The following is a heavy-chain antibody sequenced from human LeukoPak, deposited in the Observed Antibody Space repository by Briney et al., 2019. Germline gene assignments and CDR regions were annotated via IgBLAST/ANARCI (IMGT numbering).Heavy chain of an antibody. CDR1: GFTFSDYS. V-gene: IGHV3-48*04. CDR2: ISRTSNTI. J-gene: IGHJ6*02. CDR3: ARDRRDYFYYGMDV. Sequence: GGSLRLSCAASGFTFSDYSMNWVRQAPGKGLEWVSYISRTSNTIYYEDSVRGRITISRANAKNSLYLQMNSLRAEDTAVYYCARDRRDYFYYGMDVWGQGTTVTVSS.